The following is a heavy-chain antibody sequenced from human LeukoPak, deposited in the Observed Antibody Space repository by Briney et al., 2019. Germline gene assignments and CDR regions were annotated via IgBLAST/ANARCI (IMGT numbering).Heavy chain of an antibody. J-gene: IGHJ4*02. CDR3: ARVGGIVVVVATRDYYFDY. CDR1: GFTFSSYA. D-gene: IGHD2-15*01. CDR2: ISYDGSNK. V-gene: IGHV3-30*04. Sequence: GGSLRLSCAASGFTFSSYAMRWVRQAPGKGLEWVAVISYDGSNKYYADSVKGRFTISRDNSKNTLYLQMNSLRAEDTAVYYCARVGGIVVVVATRDYYFDYWGQGTLVTVSS.